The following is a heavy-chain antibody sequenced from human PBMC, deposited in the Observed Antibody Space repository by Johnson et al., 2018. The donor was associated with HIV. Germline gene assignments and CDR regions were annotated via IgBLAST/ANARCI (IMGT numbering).Heavy chain of an antibody. D-gene: IGHD3-22*01. V-gene: IGHV3-30*03. Sequence: QVQLVESGGGVVQPGRSLRLSCVGSGFTFSSYDMHWVRQAPGKGMDWVALISYEGSNQYYADSVKGRFNISRDNSKNTLYLQMHSLRAEDTAVYYCARGVAMIVFWGQGTMVTVSS. CDR1: GFTFSSYD. J-gene: IGHJ3*01. CDR3: ARGVAMIVF. CDR2: ISYEGSNQ.